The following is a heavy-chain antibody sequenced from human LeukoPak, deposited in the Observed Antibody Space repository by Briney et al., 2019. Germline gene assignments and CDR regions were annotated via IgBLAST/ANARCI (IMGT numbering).Heavy chain of an antibody. CDR2: ISAYNGNI. CDR1: GYTFSSHG. CDR3: ARDWVRYCSTASCLLQFDS. Sequence: ASVKVSCKAYGYTFSSHGISWVRQAPGQGLEWMGWISAYNGNINSAQKLQGRLTMTTDTSTNTAYMELRGLRSADTAVYYCARDWVRYCSTASCLLQFDSWGQGTLVTVSS. D-gene: IGHD3-16*02. V-gene: IGHV1-18*01. J-gene: IGHJ4*02.